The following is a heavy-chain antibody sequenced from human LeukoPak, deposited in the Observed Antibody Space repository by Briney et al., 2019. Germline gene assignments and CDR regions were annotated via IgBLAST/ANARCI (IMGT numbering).Heavy chain of an antibody. CDR1: GYAFTSYG. CDR2: ISAYNGNT. Sequence: ASVKVSCKASGYAFTSYGISWARQAPGQGLEWMGWISAYNGNTNYAQKLQGRVTMTTDTSTSTAYMELRSLRSDDTAVYYCARGGRGQWLVTDAFDIWGQGTMVTVSS. D-gene: IGHD6-19*01. J-gene: IGHJ3*02. CDR3: ARGGRGQWLVTDAFDI. V-gene: IGHV1-18*01.